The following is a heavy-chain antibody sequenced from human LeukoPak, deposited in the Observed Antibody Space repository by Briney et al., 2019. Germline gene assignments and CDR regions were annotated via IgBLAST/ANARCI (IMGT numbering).Heavy chain of an antibody. Sequence: PGGSLRLSCAASGFTFSSYGMSWVRQAPGKGLEWVSALSDGGRSTYYADSEKGRFTISRDNSKNTLYLQMNSLRGEDTAVYYCAKDAEGPLDYWGQGTLVTVSS. J-gene: IGHJ4*02. CDR2: LSDGGRST. CDR3: AKDAEGPLDY. CDR1: GFTFSSYG. V-gene: IGHV3-23*01. D-gene: IGHD1-14*01.